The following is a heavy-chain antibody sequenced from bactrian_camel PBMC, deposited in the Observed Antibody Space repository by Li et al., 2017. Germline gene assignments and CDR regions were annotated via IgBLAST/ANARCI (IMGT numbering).Heavy chain of an antibody. CDR2: IYTGGGSI. CDR1: GYHYYSLNC. V-gene: IGHV3S54*01. J-gene: IGHJ4*01. D-gene: IGHD6*01. Sequence: VQLVESGGGSAQAGGSLRLSCAASGYHYYSLNCMGWFRQAPGKEREGVAAIYTGGGSIYYADSVKGRFTISRDTAKDMLYLQMNALKPGDTAMYYCAQAPSTSCPYMDNFNGEGQGTQVTVS.